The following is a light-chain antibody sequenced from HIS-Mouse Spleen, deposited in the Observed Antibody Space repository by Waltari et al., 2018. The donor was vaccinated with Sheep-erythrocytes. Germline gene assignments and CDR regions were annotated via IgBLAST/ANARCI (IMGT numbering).Light chain of an antibody. Sequence: QSALTQPRSVSGSPGQSVTISCTGTSSDVGGYKYVSWYQQYPGKAPKLMIYDVSKRPSGVPDRFSGSKSGNTASLTISGLQAEDEADYYCCSYAGSYNHVFATGTKVTVL. CDR3: CSYAGSYNHV. CDR2: DVS. V-gene: IGLV2-11*01. CDR1: SSDVGGYKY. J-gene: IGLJ1*01.